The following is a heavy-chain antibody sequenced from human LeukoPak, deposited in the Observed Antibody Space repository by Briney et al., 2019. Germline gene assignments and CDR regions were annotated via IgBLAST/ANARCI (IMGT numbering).Heavy chain of an antibody. D-gene: IGHD3-16*01. J-gene: IGHJ5*02. CDR2: VYFDGGT. CDR3: ARDHYYDGRGRFDP. CDR1: GGSVTSGTYH. Sequence: SETLSLTCSVSGGSVTSGTYHWGWIRQPPGKGLEWIGSVYFDGGTHYNPSLQSRVTISVDTSKNQLSLRLSSVTAADTALYYCARDHYYDGRGRFDPWGQGTLVTVSS. V-gene: IGHV4-39*07.